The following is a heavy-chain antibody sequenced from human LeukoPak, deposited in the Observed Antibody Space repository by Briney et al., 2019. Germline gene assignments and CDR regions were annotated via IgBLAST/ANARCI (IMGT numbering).Heavy chain of an antibody. CDR3: ARGRGKKLRFLEWLLAAPFDY. J-gene: IGHJ4*02. CDR2: INHSGST. CDR1: GGSFSGYY. D-gene: IGHD3-3*01. Sequence: PSETLSLTCAVYGGSFSGYYWSWIRQPPGKGLEWIGEINHSGSTNYNPSLKSRVTISVDTSKNQFSLKLSSVTAADTAVYYCARGRGKKLRFLEWLLAAPFDYWRQGTLVTVSS. V-gene: IGHV4-34*01.